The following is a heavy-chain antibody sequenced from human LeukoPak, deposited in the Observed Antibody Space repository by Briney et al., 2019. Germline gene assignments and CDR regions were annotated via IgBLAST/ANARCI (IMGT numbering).Heavy chain of an antibody. CDR1: GYSISSGYY. D-gene: IGHD5-12*01. CDR2: IYHSGST. Sequence: SETLSLTCTVSGYSISSGYYWGWIRQPPGKGLEWIGSIYHSGSTYYNPSLKSRVTISVDTSKNQFSLKLSSVTAADTAVYYCARVHNGYVYYFDYWGQGTLVTVSS. V-gene: IGHV4-38-2*02. J-gene: IGHJ4*02. CDR3: ARVHNGYVYYFDY.